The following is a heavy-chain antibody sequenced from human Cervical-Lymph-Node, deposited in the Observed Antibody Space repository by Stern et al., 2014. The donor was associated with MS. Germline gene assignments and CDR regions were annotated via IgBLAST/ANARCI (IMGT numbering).Heavy chain of an antibody. CDR3: VADLDYYDTSGHTDY. D-gene: IGHD3-22*01. CDR1: GFTFTTSA. J-gene: IGHJ4*02. V-gene: IGHV1-58*01. Sequence: QLVESGPEVRQPGTSVKVSCEASGFTFTTSAVQWVRQGRGQRLEWIGGIVVGIGDPNHAQKFHERVTITRDMSTRIAYMELSSLRVEDTAVYYCVADLDYYDTSGHTDYWGQGTLVTVSS. CDR2: IVVGIGDP.